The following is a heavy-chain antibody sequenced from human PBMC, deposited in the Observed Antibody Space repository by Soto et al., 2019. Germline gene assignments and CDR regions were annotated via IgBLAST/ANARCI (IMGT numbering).Heavy chain of an antibody. CDR3: ARSSGEILGIIMEGTNWSPP. CDR2: INPHGGST. J-gene: IGHJ5*02. V-gene: IGHV1-46*01. D-gene: IGHD3-10*01. CDR1: RDTFTSYY. Sequence: ASVKFSCKAPRDTFTSYYINWVRQAPGQGLEWMGVINPHGGSTAYAQKFKGRVTLTRDTSASTVYMEVSSLTSEDTAMYYCARSSGEILGIIMEGTNWSPPWGKGPMVALSS.